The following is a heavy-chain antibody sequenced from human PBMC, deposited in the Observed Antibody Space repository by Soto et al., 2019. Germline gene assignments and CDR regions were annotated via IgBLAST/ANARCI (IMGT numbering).Heavy chain of an antibody. CDR2: ITSGGSK. D-gene: IGHD2-21*01. CDR3: AKHILLDN. CDR1: GFTFTNYA. V-gene: IGHV3-23*01. J-gene: IGHJ4*02. Sequence: EVQLLESGGGLVQPGGSLRLSCAASGFTFTNYAITWVRQAPGEGLEWVSTITSGGSKYYADSVKGRFTISRDNSKNTLYLQVNSLRAEDTAVYYCAKHILLDNWGQGTLVTVSP.